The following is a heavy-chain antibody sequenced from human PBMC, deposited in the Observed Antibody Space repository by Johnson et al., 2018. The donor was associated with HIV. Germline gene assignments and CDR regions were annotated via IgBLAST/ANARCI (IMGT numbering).Heavy chain of an antibody. CDR2: IGTAGDT. J-gene: IGHJ3*02. D-gene: IGHD6-19*01. V-gene: IGHV3-13*01. Sequence: VQLVESGGGLVQPGGSLRLSCAASGFTFSSYDMHWVRQATGKGLEWVSAIGTAGDTYYPGSVKGRFTISRENAKNSLYLQMNSLRAGDTAVYYCARGGAVAPSSGFDIWGQGTKVTVSS. CDR1: GFTFSSYD. CDR3: ARGGAVAPSSGFDI.